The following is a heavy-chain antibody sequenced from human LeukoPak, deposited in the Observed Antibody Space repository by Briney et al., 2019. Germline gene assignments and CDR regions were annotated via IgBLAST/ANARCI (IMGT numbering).Heavy chain of an antibody. CDR3: AREGALSYDYYYYMDV. CDR2: ISYDGSNK. Sequence: GGSLRLSCAASGFTFSSYAMRWVRQAPGKGLEWVAAISYDGSNKYYADSVKGRFTISRDNSKNTLYLQMNSLRAEDAAVYYCAREGALSYDYYYYMDVWGKGTTVTVSS. CDR1: GFTFSSYA. J-gene: IGHJ6*03. V-gene: IGHV3-30*01.